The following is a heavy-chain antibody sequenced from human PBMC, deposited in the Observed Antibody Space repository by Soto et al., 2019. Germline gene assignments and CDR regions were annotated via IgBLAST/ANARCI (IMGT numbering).Heavy chain of an antibody. V-gene: IGHV3-30-3*01. CDR1: GFTFSSYA. J-gene: IGHJ6*02. CDR2: ISYDGSNK. CDR3: ARDDTRGHYYYYFYAMDV. D-gene: IGHD3-22*01. Sequence: QAQLVESGGGVVQPGRSLRLSCAASGFTFSSYAMHWVRQAPGKGLEWVAVISYDGSNKYSADSVKGRFTISRDNSKNTLFLQMNSLRAEDTAVYFCARDDTRGHYYYYFYAMDVWGQGTTVTVSS.